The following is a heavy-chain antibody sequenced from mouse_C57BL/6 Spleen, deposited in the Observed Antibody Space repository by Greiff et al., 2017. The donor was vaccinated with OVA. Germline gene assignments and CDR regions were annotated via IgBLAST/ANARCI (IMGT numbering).Heavy chain of an antibody. Sequence: QVQLQQSGAELVKPGASVKISCKASGYAFSSYWMNWVKQRPGKGLEWIGQIYPGDGDTNYNGKFKGKATLTADKSSSTAYMQLSSLTSEDSAVYFCARAMYYYGSSSYWGQGTPLTVSS. CDR2: IYPGDGDT. D-gene: IGHD1-1*01. CDR3: ARAMYYYGSSSY. J-gene: IGHJ2*01. CDR1: GYAFSSYW. V-gene: IGHV1-80*01.